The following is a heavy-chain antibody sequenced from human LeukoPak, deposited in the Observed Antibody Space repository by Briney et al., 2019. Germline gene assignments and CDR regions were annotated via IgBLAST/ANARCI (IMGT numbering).Heavy chain of an antibody. CDR1: GFTFSDYY. V-gene: IGHV3-11*04. CDR3: ARVGGSGWYWDY. Sequence: GGTLRLSCAASGFTFSDYYMSWMRQAPGKGLEWVSYISGSGSTIYYADSVKGRFTISSDNAKNSLYLQMNSLRAEDTAVYYCARVGGSGWYWDYWGKGTLVTVSS. J-gene: IGHJ4*02. D-gene: IGHD6-19*01. CDR2: ISGSGSTI.